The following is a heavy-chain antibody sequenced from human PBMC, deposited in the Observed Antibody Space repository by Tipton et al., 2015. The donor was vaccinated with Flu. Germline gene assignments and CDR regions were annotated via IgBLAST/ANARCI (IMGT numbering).Heavy chain of an antibody. CDR3: AKSQGNCSSTSCYTLGAAFY. CDR2: ISYDGSNK. D-gene: IGHD2-2*02. V-gene: IGHV3-30*18. CDR1: GFTFSSYG. Sequence: SLRLSCAASGFTFSSYGMHWVRQAPGKGLEWVAVISYDGSNKYYADSVKGRFTISRDNSKNTLYLQMNSLRAEDTAVYYCAKSQGNCSSTSCYTLGAAFYWGQGTLVTVSS. J-gene: IGHJ4*02.